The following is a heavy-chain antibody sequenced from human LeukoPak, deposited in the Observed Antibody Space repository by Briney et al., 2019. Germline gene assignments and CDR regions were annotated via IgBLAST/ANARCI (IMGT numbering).Heavy chain of an antibody. J-gene: IGHJ4*01. CDR1: GFTFRNHG. Sequence: PGRSLRLSCAASGFTFRNHGMHWVRQAPGMGLEWVAVIWYDGSDKYHADSVKDRFTISRDNSKNTLYLQMNSLRAEDTAVYYCARDVRWPSGRFDYWGQGALVTVSS. CDR3: ARDVRWPSGRFDY. V-gene: IGHV3-33*01. CDR2: IWYDGSDK. D-gene: IGHD4-23*01.